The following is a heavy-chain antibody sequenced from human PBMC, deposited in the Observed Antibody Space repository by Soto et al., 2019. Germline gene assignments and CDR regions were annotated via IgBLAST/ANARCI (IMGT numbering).Heavy chain of an antibody. J-gene: IGHJ5*02. D-gene: IGHD6-19*01. Sequence: ASVKVSCKVSGYTLTELSMHWVRQAPGKGLEWMGGFDPEDGETIYAQKFQGRVTTTEDTSTDTAYMELSSLRSEDTAVYYCATADPGIAVAGTAWSWFDPWGQGTLVTVSS. CDR2: FDPEDGET. V-gene: IGHV1-24*01. CDR3: ATADPGIAVAGTAWSWFDP. CDR1: GYTLTELS.